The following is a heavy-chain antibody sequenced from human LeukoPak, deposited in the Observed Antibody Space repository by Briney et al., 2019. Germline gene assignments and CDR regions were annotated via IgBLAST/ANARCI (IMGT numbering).Heavy chain of an antibody. J-gene: IGHJ4*02. V-gene: IGHV1-2*04. Sequence: ASXXVSCKASGYTFTXXYMHWXXXAPGQXLEWXXWXNPNSGGTNYAQKFQGWVTMTRDTSISTAYMELSRLRSDDTAVYYCARSLRTILTGSREFDYWGQGTLVTVSS. D-gene: IGHD3-9*01. CDR3: ARSLRTILTGSREFDY. CDR1: GYTFTXXY. CDR2: XNPNSGGT.